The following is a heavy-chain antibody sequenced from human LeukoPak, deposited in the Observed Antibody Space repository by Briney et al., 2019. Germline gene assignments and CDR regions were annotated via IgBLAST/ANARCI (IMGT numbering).Heavy chain of an antibody. CDR1: GFTFSTFS. V-gene: IGHV3-21*01. CDR3: PAALYSGGWQYFDY. D-gene: IGHD2-15*01. J-gene: IGHJ4*02. Sequence: GGALRLSCAASGFTFSTFSMNWVRQAPGKGLEWVSSMSYSGGSTYYPDSGKGRFTISRHKAKSTLYLPINSLREEDTPVYYCPAALYSGGWQYFDYWGQGILVTVSS. CDR2: MSYSGGST.